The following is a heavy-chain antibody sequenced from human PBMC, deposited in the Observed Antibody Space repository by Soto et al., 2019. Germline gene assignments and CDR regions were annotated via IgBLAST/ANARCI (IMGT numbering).Heavy chain of an antibody. J-gene: IGHJ3*01. CDR3: VRSQSAAYHA. D-gene: IGHD3-3*01. CDR1: GFTFSSVW. Sequence: EVQLVESGGGLVQPGGSLTLSCAASGFTFSSVWMTWVRQAPGKGLEWVANIKQDGSAKNYVDSVEGRFTVSRDNAKNSLYLQMNSLRVEDTAVYYWVRSQSAAYHAWGQGTMVIVSS. CDR2: IKQDGSAK. V-gene: IGHV3-7*01.